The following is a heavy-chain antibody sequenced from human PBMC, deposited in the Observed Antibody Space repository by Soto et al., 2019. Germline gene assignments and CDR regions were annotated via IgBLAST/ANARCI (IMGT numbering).Heavy chain of an antibody. Sequence: PGGSLRLSCAASGFTFSSYAMSWVRQAPGKGLEWVSAISGSGGSTYYADSVKGRFTISRDNSKNTLYLQMNSLRAEDTAVYYCAKRNDFWSGYYPYYFDYWGQGTLVTVSS. V-gene: IGHV3-23*01. J-gene: IGHJ4*02. CDR3: AKRNDFWSGYYPYYFDY. D-gene: IGHD3-3*01. CDR2: ISGSGGST. CDR1: GFTFSSYA.